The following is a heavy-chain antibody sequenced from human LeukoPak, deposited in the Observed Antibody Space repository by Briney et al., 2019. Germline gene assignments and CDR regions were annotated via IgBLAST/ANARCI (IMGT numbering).Heavy chain of an antibody. CDR1: GFTFSSFA. CDR3: ARGQELDDGVFDS. Sequence: GGSLRLSCAASGFTFSSFAMTWVRQAPGTGLEWVSTLRSNGDTAYNADSVKGRFTISRDNSKNTVYLQMNILRVEDTAIYYCARGQELDDGVFDSWGQGTLVTVSS. J-gene: IGHJ4*02. D-gene: IGHD1-1*01. V-gene: IGHV3-23*01. CDR2: LRSNGDTA.